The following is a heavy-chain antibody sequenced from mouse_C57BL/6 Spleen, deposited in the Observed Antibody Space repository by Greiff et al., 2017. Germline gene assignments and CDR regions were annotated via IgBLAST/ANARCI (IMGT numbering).Heavy chain of an antibody. V-gene: IGHV5-17*01. CDR3: ARNLLSITTVVAKAMDY. D-gene: IGHD1-1*01. Sequence: EVNLVESGGGLVKPGGSLKLSCAASGFTFSDYGMHWVRQAPEKGLEWVAYISSGSSTIYYADTVKGRFTISRDNAKNTLFLQMTSLRSEDTAMYYCARNLLSITTVVAKAMDYWGQGTSVTVSS. CDR2: ISSGSSTI. CDR1: GFTFSDYG. J-gene: IGHJ4*01.